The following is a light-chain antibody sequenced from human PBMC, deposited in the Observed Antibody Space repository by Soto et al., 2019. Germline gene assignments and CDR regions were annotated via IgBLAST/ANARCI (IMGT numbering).Light chain of an antibody. CDR3: SAYSVIDTEV. Sequence: QSVLTQPASVSGSPGQSITISCGGTSSDVGAYIYVSWYQQFPGKAPKPILYEVNNRPSGVSNRFSFSKSGTTASLTMSGLQPEDEAEYYCSAYSVIDTEVFGSGTKVTVL. CDR2: EVN. J-gene: IGLJ1*01. V-gene: IGLV2-14*03. CDR1: SSDVGAYIY.